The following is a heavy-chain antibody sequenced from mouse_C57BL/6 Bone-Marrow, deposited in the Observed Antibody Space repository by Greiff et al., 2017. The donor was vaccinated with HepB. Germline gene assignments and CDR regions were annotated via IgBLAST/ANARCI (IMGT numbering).Heavy chain of an antibody. CDR1: GYTFTTYP. CDR3: ARPGSSYGWYFDV. D-gene: IGHD1-1*01. Sequence: VQLQHSGAELVKPGASVKMSCKASGYTFTTYPIEWMKQNHGKSLEWIGNFHPYNDDTKYNEKFKGKATLTVEKSSSTVYLELSRLTSDDSAVYYCARPGSSYGWYFDVWGTGTTVTVSS. V-gene: IGHV1-47*01. J-gene: IGHJ1*03. CDR2: FHPYNDDT.